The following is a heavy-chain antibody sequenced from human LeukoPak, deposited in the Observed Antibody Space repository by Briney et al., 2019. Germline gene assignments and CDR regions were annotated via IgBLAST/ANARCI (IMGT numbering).Heavy chain of an antibody. V-gene: IGHV3-11*06. Sequence: GGSLRLSCAASGFTFSDYYMSWIRQAPGKGLEWVSYISSSSSYTNYADSVKGRFTISRDSAKNSLYLQMNSLRAEDTAVYYCAKVPAAGDYFDYWGQGTLVTVSS. J-gene: IGHJ4*02. CDR2: ISSSSSYT. CDR1: GFTFSDYY. D-gene: IGHD2-2*01. CDR3: AKVPAAGDYFDY.